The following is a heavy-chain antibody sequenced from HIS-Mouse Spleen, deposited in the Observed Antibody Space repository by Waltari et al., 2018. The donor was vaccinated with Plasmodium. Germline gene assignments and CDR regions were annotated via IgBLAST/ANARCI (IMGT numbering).Heavy chain of an antibody. J-gene: IGHJ4*02. D-gene: IGHD6-6*01. CDR2: ISWNGGSK. Sequence: EVQLVESGGGLVQPGRSLRLSCSASGFTSVDSAMHWVRQAPGKGREWVSGISWNGGSKGYVDSVKGRFTISRDNAKNSLYLQMNSLRAEDTALYYCAKDILPSIAARLPDYWGQGTLVTVSS. CDR3: AKDILPSIAARLPDY. V-gene: IGHV3-9*02. CDR1: GFTSVDSA.